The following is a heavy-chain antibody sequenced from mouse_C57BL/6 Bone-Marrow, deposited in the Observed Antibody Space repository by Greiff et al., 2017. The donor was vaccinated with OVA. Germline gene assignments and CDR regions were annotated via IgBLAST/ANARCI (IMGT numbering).Heavy chain of an antibody. J-gene: IGHJ2*01. CDR1: GYTFTSSW. CDR3: ARCPHYYGSSWYFDY. V-gene: IGHV1-55*01. Sequence: VQLQQPGAELVKPGASVKMSCKASGYTFTSSWITWVKQRPGQGLEWIGDIYPGSGSTNYNEKFKSKATLTVDTSSSTAYMQLSSLTSEDSAVYYCARCPHYYGSSWYFDYWGQGTTLTVSS. D-gene: IGHD1-1*01. CDR2: IYPGSGST.